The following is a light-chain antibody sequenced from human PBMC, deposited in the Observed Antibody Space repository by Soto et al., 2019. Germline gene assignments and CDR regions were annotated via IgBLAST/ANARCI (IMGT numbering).Light chain of an antibody. J-gene: IGKJ1*01. Sequence: IVLTQSQGTLSLSPGERATLSCRASQSVSSSYLAWYQQKPGQAPRLLIYGASSRPTGIPDRFSGSGSGTDFTLTISRLEPEDFAVYYCQQYGSSGTFGQGTKVDIK. CDR3: QQYGSSGT. CDR2: GAS. CDR1: QSVSSSY. V-gene: IGKV3-20*01.